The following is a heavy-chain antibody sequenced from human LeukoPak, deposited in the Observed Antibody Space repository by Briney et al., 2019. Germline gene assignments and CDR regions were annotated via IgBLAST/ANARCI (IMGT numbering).Heavy chain of an antibody. CDR1: GGSISSGDYY. CDR3: ARGLSQIVLVPAASGIRTYNWFDP. Sequence: PSETLSLTCTVSGGSISSGDYYWSWIRQPPGKGLEWIGYIYYSGSTYYNPSLKSRVTISVDTSKNQFSLKLSSVTAADTAVYYCARGLSQIVLVPAASGIRTYNWFDPWGQGTLVTVSS. D-gene: IGHD2-2*01. J-gene: IGHJ5*02. CDR2: IYYSGST. V-gene: IGHV4-30-4*08.